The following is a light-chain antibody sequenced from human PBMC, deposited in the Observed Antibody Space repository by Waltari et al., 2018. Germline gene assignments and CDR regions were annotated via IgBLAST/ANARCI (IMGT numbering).Light chain of an antibody. J-gene: IGLJ2*01. CDR1: RSNIGRNY. V-gene: IGLV1-47*01. CDR3: AAWDDSLSGPV. CDR2: SNN. Sequence: QSVLTQPPSASGTPGQRVTISCSGSRSNIGRNYVYWYQQLPGTAPKLLIYSNNPRPSGVPDRFSGSKSDTSASLAISGLRSEDEADYYCAAWDDSLSGPVFGGGTKLTVL.